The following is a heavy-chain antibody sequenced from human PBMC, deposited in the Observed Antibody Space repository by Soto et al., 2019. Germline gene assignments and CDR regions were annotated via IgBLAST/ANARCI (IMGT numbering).Heavy chain of an antibody. CDR2: VTPYKADT. D-gene: IGHD5-12*01. V-gene: IGHV1-18*04. CDR3: ATDGPSNSGNLYAFDI. CDR1: GYTLTNYG. Sequence: QAQLVQSGAEVKKSGASVRVSCKASGYTLTNYGVTWVRQAPGQGLEWLGRVTPYKADTNSAQNLQGRVTMATDTSTTTAYLELRSLRSADTAVYFCATDGPSNSGNLYAFDIWGQGTMVTVSA. J-gene: IGHJ3*02.